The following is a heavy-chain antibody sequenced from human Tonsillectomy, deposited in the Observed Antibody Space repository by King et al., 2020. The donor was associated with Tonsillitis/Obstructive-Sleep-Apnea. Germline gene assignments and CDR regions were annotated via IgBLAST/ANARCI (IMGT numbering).Heavy chain of an antibody. CDR2: IKSKTDGGTT. Sequence: EVQLVESGGGLVKPGGSLRLSCAASGFTFNNAWMSWVRQAPGKGLEWVGRIKSKTDGGTTDYAAPVKGRFTIPRDDSKNTLYLQMNSRKTEDTAVYYCTTEYFDILTGYYTHYWGQGTLVTVSS. J-gene: IGHJ4*02. D-gene: IGHD3-9*01. V-gene: IGHV3-15*01. CDR3: TTEYFDILTGYYTHY. CDR1: GFTFNNAW.